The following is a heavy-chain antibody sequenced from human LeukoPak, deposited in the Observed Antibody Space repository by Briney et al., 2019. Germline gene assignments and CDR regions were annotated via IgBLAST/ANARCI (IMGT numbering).Heavy chain of an antibody. CDR1: GGSVSSYY. V-gene: IGHV4-59*02. CDR2: VYNSGST. CDR3: VRDWEGFNFDI. J-gene: IGHJ3*02. D-gene: IGHD1-26*01. Sequence: PSETLSLTCTVAGGSVSSYYWSWVRQPPGEGLEWIAYVYNSGSTNYNPSLKSRVTILVDRSKNQFSLKKNSVTAADTAVYYCVRDWEGFNFDIWGQGTMVTVSS.